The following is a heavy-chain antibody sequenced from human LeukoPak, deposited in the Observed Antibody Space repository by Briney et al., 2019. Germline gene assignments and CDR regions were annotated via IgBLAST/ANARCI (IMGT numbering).Heavy chain of an antibody. J-gene: IGHJ6*02. CDR2: IWYDGSNK. D-gene: IGHD3-3*01. Sequence: GRSLRLSCAASGFTFSSYGMHWVRQAPGKGLEWVAVIWYDGSNKYYADSVKGRFTISRDNSKNTLYLQMNSLRAEDTDVYYCARDGFSWQVRYDFWSGYDKYGMDVWGQGTTVTVSS. V-gene: IGHV3-33*01. CDR1: GFTFSSYG. CDR3: ARDGFSWQVRYDFWSGYDKYGMDV.